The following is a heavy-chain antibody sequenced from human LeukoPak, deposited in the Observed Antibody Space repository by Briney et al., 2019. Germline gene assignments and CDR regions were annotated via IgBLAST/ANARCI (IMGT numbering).Heavy chain of an antibody. Sequence: GGSLSLSCAASGFSFSGYWMTWVRQAPGKGLEWVANIKQDGSETSYVTSVRGRFTISRDNAKNSLYLQMSNLRVEDRAVYFCAREEVKSFDNWGQGTLVTVSS. CDR3: AREEVKSFDN. V-gene: IGHV3-7*03. CDR1: GFSFSGYW. J-gene: IGHJ4*02. CDR2: IKQDGSET.